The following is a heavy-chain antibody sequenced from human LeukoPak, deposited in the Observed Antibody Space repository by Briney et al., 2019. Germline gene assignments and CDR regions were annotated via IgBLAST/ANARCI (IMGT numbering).Heavy chain of an antibody. CDR1: GGSFSGYY. CDR3: ARGRSSYYYDSSGYYRNNWFDP. J-gene: IGHJ5*02. D-gene: IGHD3-22*01. V-gene: IGHV4-34*01. Sequence: SETLSLTCAVYGGSFSGYYWSWIRQPPGKGLEWIGEINHSGSTNYNPSLKSRVTISVDTSKNQFSLKLSSVTDADTAVYYCARGRSSYYYDSSGYYRNNWFDPWGQGTLVTVSS. CDR2: INHSGST.